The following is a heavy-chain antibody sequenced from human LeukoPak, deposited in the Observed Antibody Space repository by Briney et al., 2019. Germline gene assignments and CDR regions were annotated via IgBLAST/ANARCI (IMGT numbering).Heavy chain of an antibody. D-gene: IGHD5-12*01. V-gene: IGHV4-38-2*01. CDR1: GFTFSSYG. CDR2: IYYSGNT. CDR3: ARGVATDY. J-gene: IGHJ4*02. Sequence: GSLRLSCAASGFTFSSYGMHWVRQAPGKGLEWIGSIYYSGNTYYNASLKSRVTISVDTSKNQFSLKLTSVTAADTAVYYCARGVATDYWGQGTLVTVSS.